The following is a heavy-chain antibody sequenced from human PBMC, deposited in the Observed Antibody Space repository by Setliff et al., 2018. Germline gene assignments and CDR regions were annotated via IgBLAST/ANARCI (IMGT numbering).Heavy chain of an antibody. CDR3: ARDARPYYDFWSGYYYYFDY. J-gene: IGHJ4*02. D-gene: IGHD3-3*01. CDR1: GFTFSSYA. Sequence: GESLKISCAASGFTFSSYAMSWVRQAPGKGLEWVSVISGSGGSTYYADSVKGRFTISRDNSKNSLYLQMNSLRAEDTAVYYCARDARPYYDFWSGYYYYFDYWGQGTLVTVSS. V-gene: IGHV3-23*01. CDR2: ISGSGGST.